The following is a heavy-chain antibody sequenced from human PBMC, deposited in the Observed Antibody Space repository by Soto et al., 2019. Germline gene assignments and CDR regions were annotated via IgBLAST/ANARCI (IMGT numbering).Heavy chain of an antibody. Sequence: GGSLRLSCAASGFTFSSYAMGWVRQGPGKGLEWVAVVSIGGSAHYADSVRGRFTISRDNSKNTLSLQMNSLTAEDTAVYFCARRRGAGGHFDYWGQGALVT. V-gene: IGHV3-23*01. CDR1: GFTFSSYA. J-gene: IGHJ4*02. CDR2: VSIGGSA. D-gene: IGHD2-15*01. CDR3: ARRRGAGGHFDY.